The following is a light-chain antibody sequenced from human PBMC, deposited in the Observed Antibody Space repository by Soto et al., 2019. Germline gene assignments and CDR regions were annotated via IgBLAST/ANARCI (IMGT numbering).Light chain of an antibody. Sequence: EIVLTQXPGTLSLSPGERATLSCRASQSVSSSYLAWYQQKPGQAPRLLIYGASSRATGIPDRFSGSGSGTDFTLTISRLEPEDFAVYYWQQYGSSPYTFGQGTKLEIK. J-gene: IGKJ2*01. V-gene: IGKV3-20*01. CDR2: GAS. CDR1: QSVSSSY. CDR3: QQYGSSPYT.